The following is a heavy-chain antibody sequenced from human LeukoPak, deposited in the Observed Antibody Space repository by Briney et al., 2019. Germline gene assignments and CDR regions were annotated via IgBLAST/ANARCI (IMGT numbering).Heavy chain of an antibody. CDR2: IYYSGST. CDR1: GGSISSGGYY. J-gene: IGHJ3*02. CDR3: ASAYYRNAFDI. V-gene: IGHV4-31*03. D-gene: IGHD2-21*01. Sequence: SETLSLTCTVSGGSISSGGYYWRWIRQHPGKGLEWIGYIYYSGSTYYNPSLKSRVTISVDTSKNQFSLKLSSVTAADTAVYYCASAYYRNAFDIWGQGTMVTVSS.